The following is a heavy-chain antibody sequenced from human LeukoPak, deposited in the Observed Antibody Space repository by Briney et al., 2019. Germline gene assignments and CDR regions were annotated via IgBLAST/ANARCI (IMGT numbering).Heavy chain of an antibody. CDR3: ARDYAVDSSGYYRRRFDY. CDR2: IIPIFGTA. Sequence: GASVKVSCKASGGTFSSYAISWVRQAPGQGLEWMGGIIPIFGTANYAQKFQGRVTITADESTSTAYMELSSLRSEDTAVYYCARDYAVDSSGYYRRRFDYWGQGTLVTVSS. CDR1: GGTFSSYA. V-gene: IGHV1-69*13. D-gene: IGHD3-22*01. J-gene: IGHJ4*02.